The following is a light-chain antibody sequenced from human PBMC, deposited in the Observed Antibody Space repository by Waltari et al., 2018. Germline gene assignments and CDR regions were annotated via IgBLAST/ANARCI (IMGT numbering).Light chain of an antibody. CDR3: QQYNSRRT. J-gene: IGKJ1*01. Sequence: DIQMTQSPSTLSASVGDRVTIPCRASQSINNWLAWYQQKPGKAPKLLIYDASSLESGVPSRFSGSRSGTDFTLTISSLQPDDFATYYCQQYNSRRTFGQGTKVEIK. CDR1: QSINNW. CDR2: DAS. V-gene: IGKV1-5*01.